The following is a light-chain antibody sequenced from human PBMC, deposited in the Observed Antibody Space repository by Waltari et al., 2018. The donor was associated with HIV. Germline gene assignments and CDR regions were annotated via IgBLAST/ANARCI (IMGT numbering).Light chain of an antibody. CDR1: SSDVGSYKL. V-gene: IGLV2-23*01. CDR3: CSYAGSSTLEV. Sequence: QSALTQPASVSGSPGQSITLSCTGTSSDVGSYKLVSCYQQHPGKAPKLMIYEGSKRPSGVSNRFSGSKSGNTASLTISGLQAEDEADYYCCSYAGSSTLEVFGGGTKLTVL. J-gene: IGLJ2*01. CDR2: EGS.